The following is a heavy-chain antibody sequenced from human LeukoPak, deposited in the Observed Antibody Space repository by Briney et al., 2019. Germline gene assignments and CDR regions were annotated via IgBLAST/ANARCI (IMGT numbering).Heavy chain of an antibody. CDR2: IYYSGST. J-gene: IGHJ4*02. V-gene: IGHV4-59*01. D-gene: IGHD2/OR15-2a*01. Sequence: PSETLSLTCTVSGDSISNYYWSWIRQPPGKGLEWIGYIYYSGSTNYNPSLKSRVTISVDTSKKHFSLKLSSVTAADTAAYYCAREAIGRVDYWGQGVLVTVSS. CDR1: GDSISNYY. CDR3: AREAIGRVDY.